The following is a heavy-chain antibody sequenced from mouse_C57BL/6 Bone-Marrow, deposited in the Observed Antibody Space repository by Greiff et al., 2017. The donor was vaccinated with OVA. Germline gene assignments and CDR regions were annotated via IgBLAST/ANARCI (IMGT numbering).Heavy chain of an antibody. J-gene: IGHJ4*01. CDR1: CYTFTSYW. Sequence: VQLQQPGGELVKPGASVKMSCKASCYTFTSYWITWVKQRPGPGLEWIGEIYPGSGSTNYNEKFKSKATLTVDTSSSTAYMQLSSLTSEDSAVYYCARPYYYGSSYGDYAMDYWGQGTSVTVSS. CDR2: IYPGSGST. CDR3: ARPYYYGSSYGDYAMDY. D-gene: IGHD1-1*01. V-gene: IGHV1-55*01.